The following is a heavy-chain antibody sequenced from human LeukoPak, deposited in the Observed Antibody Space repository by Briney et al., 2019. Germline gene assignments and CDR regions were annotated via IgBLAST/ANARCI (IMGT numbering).Heavy chain of an antibody. CDR2: IKQDGTEK. CDR1: GLTSSTFW. Sequence: GGALRLSCVASGLTSSTFWMTWVRQAPGKVLEGVANIKQDGTEKYYVDSVKGRFTISRDNAKNSLYVQMDSLRAEDTAVYYCAKGWSFDIRGQGTMVTVTS. CDR3: AKGWSFDI. J-gene: IGHJ3*02. V-gene: IGHV3-7*01. D-gene: IGHD2-15*01.